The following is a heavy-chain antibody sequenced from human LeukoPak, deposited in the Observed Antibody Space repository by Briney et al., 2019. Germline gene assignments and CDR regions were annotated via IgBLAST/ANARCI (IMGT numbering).Heavy chain of an antibody. J-gene: IGHJ4*02. D-gene: IGHD6-13*01. Sequence: GGSLRLSCAASGFTFSTYWMHWVRLAPGKGLVWVARLNSDGSSAGYADSVKGRITISRDNAKKTLFPQVGSLRAEDTAVYYCARGPGVAAAGTYYFDCWGQGTLATVSS. V-gene: IGHV3-74*01. CDR3: ARGPGVAAAGTYYFDC. CDR2: LNSDGSSA. CDR1: GFTFSTYW.